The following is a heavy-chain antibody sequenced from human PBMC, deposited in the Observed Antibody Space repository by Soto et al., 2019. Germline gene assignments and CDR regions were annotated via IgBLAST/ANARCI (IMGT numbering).Heavy chain of an antibody. V-gene: IGHV3-23*01. D-gene: IGHD2-15*01. Sequence: GGSLRLSCAASGLTFSSYAMSWVRQAPGKGLEGVSAISGSGGSTYYADSVKGRFTISRDNSKNLMYLQMNSLRADDTAVYFCARRRGPLLKDAFDIWGQGTMVTVSS. CDR3: ARRRGPLLKDAFDI. CDR1: GLTFSSYA. J-gene: IGHJ3*02. CDR2: ISGSGGST.